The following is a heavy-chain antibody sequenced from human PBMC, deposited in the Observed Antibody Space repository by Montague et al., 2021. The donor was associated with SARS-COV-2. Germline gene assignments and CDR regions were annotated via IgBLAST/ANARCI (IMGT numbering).Heavy chain of an antibody. CDR2: INSYGTTT. Sequence: SLRLSCAASGFTFNSYWMHWVRQAPGKGLVWVSRINSYGTTTTYADSVKGRFTTSRDNAKDTLYLQMNSLRAEDTALYFCARGGPLSYYYYGMDVWGQGTTVTVSS. V-gene: IGHV3-74*01. CDR1: GFTFNSYW. CDR3: ARGGPLSYYYYGMDV. D-gene: IGHD1-14*01. J-gene: IGHJ6*02.